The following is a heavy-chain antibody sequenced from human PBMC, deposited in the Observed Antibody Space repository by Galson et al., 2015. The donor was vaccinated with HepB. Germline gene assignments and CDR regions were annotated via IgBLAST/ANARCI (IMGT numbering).Heavy chain of an antibody. CDR2: IIPIFGIA. J-gene: IGHJ4*02. CDR1: GGTFSSYA. V-gene: IGHV1-69*10. D-gene: IGHD3-16*01. Sequence: SVKVSCKASGGTFSSYAISWVRQAPGQGLEWMGGIIPIFGIANYAQKSQGRVTITADKSTSTAYMELSSLKASDTAMYYCARHNYDYVWGSPWAADYWGQGTLVTVSS. CDR3: ARHNYDYVWGSPWAADY.